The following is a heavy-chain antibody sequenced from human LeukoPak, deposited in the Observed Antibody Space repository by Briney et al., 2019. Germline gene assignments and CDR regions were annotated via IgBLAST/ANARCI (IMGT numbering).Heavy chain of an antibody. CDR2: ISYDGSNK. CDR3: ARGGVYYYDSSGYVDY. D-gene: IGHD3-22*01. CDR1: GFTFSSYA. J-gene: IGHJ4*02. Sequence: PGGSLRLSCAASGFTFSSYAMHWVRQAPGKGLEWVAVISYDGSNKYYADSVKGRFTISRDNSKNTLYLQMNSLRAEDTAVYYCARGGVYYYDSSGYVDYWGQGTLVTVSS. V-gene: IGHV3-30-3*01.